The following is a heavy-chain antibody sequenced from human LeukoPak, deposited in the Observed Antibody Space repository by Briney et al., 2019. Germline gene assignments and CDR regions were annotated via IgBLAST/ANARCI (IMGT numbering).Heavy chain of an antibody. V-gene: IGHV3-23*01. CDR3: AKRDSAGLHYFDY. Sequence: PGGSLRLSCAASGFTFNYYAMSWVRPAPGKGLEWVSTLGKSGSTYYADSVKGRFTISRDNSKSTLYLQMNSLRAEDTAVYYCAKRDSAGLHYFDYWGQGTLVTVSS. CDR2: LGKSGST. CDR1: GFTFNYYA. J-gene: IGHJ4*02. D-gene: IGHD5-18*01.